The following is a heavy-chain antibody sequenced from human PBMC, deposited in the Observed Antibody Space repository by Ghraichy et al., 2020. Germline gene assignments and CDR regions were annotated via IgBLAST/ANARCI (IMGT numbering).Heavy chain of an antibody. Sequence: GESLNISCAASGFTFSSYSMNWVRQAPGKGLEWVSSISSSSSYIYYADSVKGRFTISRDNAKNSLYLQMNSLRAEDTAVYYCARGGYGDYVLDYWGQGTLVTVSS. V-gene: IGHV3-21*01. CDR2: ISSSSSYI. J-gene: IGHJ4*02. D-gene: IGHD4-17*01. CDR1: GFTFSSYS. CDR3: ARGGYGDYVLDY.